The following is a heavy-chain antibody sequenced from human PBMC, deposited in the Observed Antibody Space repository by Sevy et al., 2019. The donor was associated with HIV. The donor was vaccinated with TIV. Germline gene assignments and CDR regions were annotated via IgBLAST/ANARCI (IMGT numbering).Heavy chain of an antibody. CDR2: INPSGGST. D-gene: IGHD2-2*01. V-gene: IGHV1-46*03. CDR3: ASSAMRAWAFDI. CDR1: GYTFTSYY. Sequence: ASVKVSGKASGYTFTSYYMHWVRQAPGQGLEWMGIINPSGGSTSYAQKFQGRVTMTRDTSTSTVYMELSSLRSEDTAVYYCASSAMRAWAFDIWGQGTMVTVSS. J-gene: IGHJ3*02.